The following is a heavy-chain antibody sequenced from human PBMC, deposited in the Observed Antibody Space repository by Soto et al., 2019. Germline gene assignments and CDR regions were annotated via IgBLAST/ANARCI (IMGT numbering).Heavy chain of an antibody. V-gene: IGHV3-48*03. CDR1: GFTFSSYD. J-gene: IGHJ4*02. D-gene: IGHD6-13*01. CDR2: ISSSGSTI. Sequence: GGSLRLSCAASGFTFSSYDMNWVRQAPGKGLEWVTYISSSGSTIYYADSVKGRFTISRDNAKNSLYLQMNSLRAEDAYVYDSARDTYSSSGYFDYWGQGTLVTVSS. CDR3: ARDTYSSSGYFDY.